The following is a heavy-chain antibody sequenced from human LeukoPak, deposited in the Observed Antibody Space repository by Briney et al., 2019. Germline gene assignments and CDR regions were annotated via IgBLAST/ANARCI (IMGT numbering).Heavy chain of an antibody. CDR3: ARGKNNYFDY. CDR2: INHSGST. CDR1: GGSFSGYY. V-gene: IGHV4-34*01. J-gene: IGHJ4*02. Sequence: KPSETLSLTCAVYGGSFSGYYWSWIRQPPGKGLEWIGEINHSGSTNYNPSLKSRVTISVDTSKNQFSLELSSATAADTAVYYCARGKNNYFDYWGQGTLVTVSS.